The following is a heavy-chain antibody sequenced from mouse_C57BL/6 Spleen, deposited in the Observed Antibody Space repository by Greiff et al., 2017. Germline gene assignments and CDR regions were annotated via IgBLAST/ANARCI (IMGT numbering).Heavy chain of an antibody. Sequence: QVQLQQPGAELVKPGASVKLSCKASGYTFTSYWMHWVKQRPGQGLEWIGMIHPNSGSTNYNEKFKSKATLTVDKSSSPAYLQLSSRTSEESAVYYWARSNWDDSLAYWGQGTLVTVSA. CDR2: IHPNSGST. J-gene: IGHJ3*01. CDR3: ARSNWDDSLAY. CDR1: GYTFTSYW. D-gene: IGHD4-1*01. V-gene: IGHV1-64*01.